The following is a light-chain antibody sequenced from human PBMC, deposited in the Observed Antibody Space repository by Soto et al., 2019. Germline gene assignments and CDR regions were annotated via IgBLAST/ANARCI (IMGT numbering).Light chain of an antibody. J-gene: IGKJ1*01. Sequence: ENVLTQSPGTLSLSPGERATLSCRASESVSSIYVAWYQQKPGQAPRLLIYGASTRAPGFPARFSGSGSGTDFTLTISSLQSEDFAVYYCQQYNNWPWTFGQGTKVDIK. CDR2: GAS. CDR3: QQYNNWPWT. V-gene: IGKV3-15*01. CDR1: ESVSSI.